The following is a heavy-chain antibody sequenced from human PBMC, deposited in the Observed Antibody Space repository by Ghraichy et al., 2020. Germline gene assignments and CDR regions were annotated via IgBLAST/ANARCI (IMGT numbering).Heavy chain of an antibody. V-gene: IGHV4-34*01. CDR2: INHSGST. J-gene: IGHJ4*02. CDR1: GGSFSGYY. Sequence: SETLSLTCAVYGGSFSGYYWSWIRQPPGKGLEWIGEINHSGSTNYNPSLKSRVTISVDTSKNQFSLKLSSVTAADTAVYYCALAEPIVTTPSWWGQGTLVTVSS. CDR3: ALAEPIVTTPSW. D-gene: IGHD5-12*01.